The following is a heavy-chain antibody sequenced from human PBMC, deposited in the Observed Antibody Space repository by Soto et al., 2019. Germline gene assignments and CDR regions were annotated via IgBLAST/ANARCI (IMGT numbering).Heavy chain of an antibody. V-gene: IGHV3-23*01. J-gene: IGHJ4*02. CDR2: ITVSGGST. Sequence: EVQLLESGGGLVQPGGSLRLSCAVSGFTFNTYVITWVRQAPGRGLEWVSSITVSGGSTHYADSVKGRFTISRDNSKNMVFLQMNSLRAEDTALYYCVSRALEHCGGPSCYGPFDYWGQGTLVTVSS. D-gene: IGHD2-2*01. CDR3: VSRALEHCGGPSCYGPFDY. CDR1: GFTFNTYV.